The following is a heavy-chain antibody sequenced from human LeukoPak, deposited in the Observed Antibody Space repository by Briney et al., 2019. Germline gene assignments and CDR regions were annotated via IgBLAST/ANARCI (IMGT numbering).Heavy chain of an antibody. J-gene: IGHJ3*02. V-gene: IGHV4-59*01. CDR1: GGSISSYY. CDR3: ASSPRRDGYNYAFGI. Sequence: SETLSLTCTVSGGSISSYYWSWIRQPPGKGLEWIGYIYYSGSTNYNPSLKSRVTISVDTSKNQFSLKLSSVTAADTAVYYCASSPRRDGYNYAFGIWGQGTMVTVSS. CDR2: IYYSGST. D-gene: IGHD5-24*01.